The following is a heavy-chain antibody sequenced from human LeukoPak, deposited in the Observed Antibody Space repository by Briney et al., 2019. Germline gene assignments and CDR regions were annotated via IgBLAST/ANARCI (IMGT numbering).Heavy chain of an antibody. CDR2: VSHSGSS. CDR1: GGPFRGFF. Sequence: PAETLSLTCAVYGGPFRGFFWSWIRQAPGKGLEWIGEVSHSGSSNYNPALKSRITISLDTSKSQFSLRLTSVTAGDTAVYYCARGIFYGGRNQYIWFDLWGQGTLVTVSS. CDR3: ARGIFYGGRNQYIWFDL. V-gene: IGHV4-34*01. J-gene: IGHJ5*02. D-gene: IGHD4-23*01.